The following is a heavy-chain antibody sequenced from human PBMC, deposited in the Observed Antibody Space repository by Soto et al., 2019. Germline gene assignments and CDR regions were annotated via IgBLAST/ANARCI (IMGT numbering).Heavy chain of an antibody. CDR2: IYYSGST. CDR1: GGSISSYY. V-gene: IGHV4-59*01. J-gene: IGHJ4*02. D-gene: IGHD5-18*01. Sequence: SETLSLTCTVSGGSISSYYWSWIRQPPGKGLEWIGYIYYSGSTNYNPSLKSRVTISVDTSKNQFSLKLSSVTAADTAVYYCARGSHTAMVIFDYWGQGTLVTVSS. CDR3: ARGSHTAMVIFDY.